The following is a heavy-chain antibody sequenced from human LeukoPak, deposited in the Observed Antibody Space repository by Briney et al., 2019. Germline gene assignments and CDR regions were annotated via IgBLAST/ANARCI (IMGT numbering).Heavy chain of an antibody. CDR3: ARQPSYLSWFDP. D-gene: IGHD2/OR15-2a*01. V-gene: IGHV4-39*01. Sequence: PSETLSLTCTVSGGSISSSSYYWGWIRQPPGKRLEWIGSIYYSGSTYYNPSLKSRVTISVDTSKNQFSLKLSAVTAADTAVYYCARQPSYLSWFDPWGQGTLVTVSS. CDR2: IYYSGST. CDR1: GGSISSSSYY. J-gene: IGHJ5*02.